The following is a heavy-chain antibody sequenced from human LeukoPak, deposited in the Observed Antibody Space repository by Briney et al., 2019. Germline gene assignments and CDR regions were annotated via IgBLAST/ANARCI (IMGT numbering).Heavy chain of an antibody. Sequence: SETLSLTCTVSGGSISSGSYYWSWIRQPAGKGLEWIGRIYTSGSTNYNPSLKTRVTISVDASKNHFSLYLSSVTAADTAVYYCARISVAGPTDYWGQGTLVTVSS. J-gene: IGHJ4*02. V-gene: IGHV4-61*02. CDR1: GGSISSGSYY. CDR3: ARISVAGPTDY. CDR2: IYTSGST. D-gene: IGHD6-19*01.